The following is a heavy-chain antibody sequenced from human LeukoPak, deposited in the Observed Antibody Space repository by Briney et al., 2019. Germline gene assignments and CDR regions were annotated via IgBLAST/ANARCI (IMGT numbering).Heavy chain of an antibody. V-gene: IGHV4-34*01. Sequence: SETLSLTCAVYGGSFSGYYWSWIRQPPGKGLEWIGEINHSGSTNYNPSLKSRVTIAVDTSKNQFSLKLSSVTAADTAVYYCARNIGGTTVWGRGTLVTVSS. CDR2: INHSGST. D-gene: IGHD1-1*01. J-gene: IGHJ4*02. CDR1: GGSFSGYY. CDR3: ARNIGGTTV.